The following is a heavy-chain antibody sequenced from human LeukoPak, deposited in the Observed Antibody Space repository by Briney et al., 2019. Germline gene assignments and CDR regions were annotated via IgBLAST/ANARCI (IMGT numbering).Heavy chain of an antibody. Sequence: GRSLRLSCSASGFSFSYYGFHWVRQAPGKGLEWVALLSYDGTNKYYADSVKGRFTISRDNSKNTLFLQMSSLRAEDTAVYYCAKSPGIGTYGDRSTAVDYWGQGTLVTVSS. CDR3: AKSPGIGTYGDRSTAVDY. CDR1: GFSFSYYG. D-gene: IGHD4-17*01. V-gene: IGHV3-30*18. CDR2: LSYDGTNK. J-gene: IGHJ4*02.